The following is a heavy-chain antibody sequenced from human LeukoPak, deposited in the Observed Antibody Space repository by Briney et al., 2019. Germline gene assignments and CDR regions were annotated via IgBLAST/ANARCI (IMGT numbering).Heavy chain of an antibody. CDR2: ISSSSSYT. CDR3: ARVGYGDYGFDY. J-gene: IGHJ4*02. CDR1: GFTFSDNY. D-gene: IGHD4-17*01. Sequence: GGSLRLSCVGSGFTFSDNYMNWVRQTPGKGLEWVSYISSSSSYTNYADSVKGRFTISRDNAKNSLYLQMNSLRAEDTAVYYCARVGYGDYGFDYWGQGTLVTVSS. V-gene: IGHV3-11*06.